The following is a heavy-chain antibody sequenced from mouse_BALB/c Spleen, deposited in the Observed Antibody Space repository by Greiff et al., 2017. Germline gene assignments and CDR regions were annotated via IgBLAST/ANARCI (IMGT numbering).Heavy chain of an antibody. D-gene: IGHD2-14*01. CDR3: AKHGQVRGNAMDY. CDR1: GFSLTDYG. Sequence: VKLVESGPGLVAPSQSLSITCTVSGFSLTDYGVSWIRQPPGKGLEWLGVIWGGGSTYYNSALKSRLSISKDNSKSQVFLKMNSLQTDDTAMYYCAKHGQVRGNAMDYWGQGTSVTVSS. CDR2: IWGGGST. J-gene: IGHJ4*01. V-gene: IGHV2-6-5*01.